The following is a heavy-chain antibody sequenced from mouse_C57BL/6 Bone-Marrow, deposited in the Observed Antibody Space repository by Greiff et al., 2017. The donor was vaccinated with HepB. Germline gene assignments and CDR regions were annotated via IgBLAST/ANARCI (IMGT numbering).Heavy chain of an antibody. CDR3: AVWLRFDY. V-gene: IGHV1-64*01. Sequence: VQLQQSGAELVKPGASVKLSCKASGYTFTSYWMHWVKQRPGQGLEWIGMIHPNSGSTNYNEKFKSKATLTVDKTSSTAYMQLSSLTSEDSAVYYCAVWLRFDYWGKGTTLTVAS. CDR1: GYTFTSYW. D-gene: IGHD2-2*01. CDR2: IHPNSGST. J-gene: IGHJ2*01.